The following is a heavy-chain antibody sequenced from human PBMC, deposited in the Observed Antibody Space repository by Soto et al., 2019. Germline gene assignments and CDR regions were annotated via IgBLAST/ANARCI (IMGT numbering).Heavy chain of an antibody. Sequence: QLQLQESGPGLVKPSETLSLTCTVSGGSISSSSYYWGWIRQPPGKGLEWIGSIYYSGSTYYNPSRKSRVTISVDTTKNQFALNLSSVTAADTAVYDCATQLLSYLDYWGQGTLVTVSS. CDR2: IYYSGST. V-gene: IGHV4-39*01. D-gene: IGHD2-2*01. CDR1: GGSISSSSYY. J-gene: IGHJ4*02. CDR3: ATQLLSYLDY.